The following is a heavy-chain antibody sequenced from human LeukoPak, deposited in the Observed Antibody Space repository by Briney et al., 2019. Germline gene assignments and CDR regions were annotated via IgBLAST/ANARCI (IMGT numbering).Heavy chain of an antibody. J-gene: IGHJ4*02. CDR3: AKGGGTGYSSSWYSN. CDR2: ISFDESNK. Sequence: GGSLRLSCAASGFTFSTYGMHWVRQAPGKGLEGVAVISFDESNKFYADSVKGRFTISRDNSKNTLYLQMNSLRTEDTAVYYCAKGGGTGYSSSWYSNWGQGTLVTVPS. CDR1: GFTFSTYG. D-gene: IGHD6-13*01. V-gene: IGHV3-30*18.